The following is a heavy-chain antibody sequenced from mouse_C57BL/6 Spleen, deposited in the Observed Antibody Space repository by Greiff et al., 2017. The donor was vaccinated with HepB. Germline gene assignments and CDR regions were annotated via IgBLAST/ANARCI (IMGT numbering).Heavy chain of an antibody. CDR1: GYAFSSYW. CDR2: IYPGDGDT. J-gene: IGHJ2*01. CDR3: ARSLYYGSKDYFDY. D-gene: IGHD1-1*01. Sequence: VQLVESGAELVKPGASVKISCKASGYAFSSYWMNWVKQRPGKGLEWIGQIYPGDGDTNYNGKFKGKATLTADKSSSTAYMQLSSLTSEDSAVYFCARSLYYGSKDYFDYWGQGTTLTVSS. V-gene: IGHV1-80*01.